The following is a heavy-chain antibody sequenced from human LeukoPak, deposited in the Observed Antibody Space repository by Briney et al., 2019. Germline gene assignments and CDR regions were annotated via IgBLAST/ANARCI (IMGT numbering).Heavy chain of an antibody. CDR2: IYTSGST. CDR1: GGSISSYY. V-gene: IGHV4-4*07. CDR3: ARSRIAAPFDP. Sequence: KLSETLSLTCTVSGGSISSYYWSWIRQPAGKELEWIGRIYTSGSTNYNPTLKSRVTMSVDTSKNQFSLQLSSVTAADTAVYYCARSRIAAPFDPWGQGTPVTVSS. J-gene: IGHJ5*02. D-gene: IGHD6-6*01.